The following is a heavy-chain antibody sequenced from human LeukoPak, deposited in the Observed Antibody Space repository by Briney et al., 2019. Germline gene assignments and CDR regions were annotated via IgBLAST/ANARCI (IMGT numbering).Heavy chain of an antibody. D-gene: IGHD2-15*01. J-gene: IGHJ4*02. CDR3: ARGRRRSNVGEYYFDY. V-gene: IGHV4-4*07. CDR1: GGSISSYY. CDR2: IYTSGST. Sequence: PSETLSLTCTVSGGSISSYYWSWIRHPAGKGLEWIGHIYTSGSTDYNPSLKSRVTMSVDTSKNQFSLKLSSVTAADTAVYYCARGRRRSNVGEYYFDYWGQGTLVTVSS.